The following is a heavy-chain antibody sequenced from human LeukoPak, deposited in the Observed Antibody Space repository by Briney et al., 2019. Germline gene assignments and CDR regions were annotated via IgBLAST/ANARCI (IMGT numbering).Heavy chain of an antibody. Sequence: PGGSLRLFCAASGIIVSNNYMNWVRQAPGKGLEWVSLIYSGGDTDYADSVKGRFTISRDNSKNILYLQMNSLRVDDTAVYYCARDPPAVSTNTYGWGQGTLVTVSS. J-gene: IGHJ1*01. CDR3: ARDPPAVSTNTYG. CDR1: GIIVSNNY. CDR2: IYSGGDT. D-gene: IGHD6-13*01. V-gene: IGHV3-66*01.